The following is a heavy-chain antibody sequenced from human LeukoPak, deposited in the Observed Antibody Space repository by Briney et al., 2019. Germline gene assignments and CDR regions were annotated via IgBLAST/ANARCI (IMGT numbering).Heavy chain of an antibody. CDR3: AREGYSGSLTFDY. D-gene: IGHD1-26*01. Sequence: PGGSLRLSCAVSGFTFDDYAMHWVRQVPGKGLEWVSGINWNSDSIGYADSVKGRFTTSRDNAKNSLYLQMNSLRAEDTALYYCAREGYSGSLTFDYWGQGTLVTVSS. V-gene: IGHV3-9*01. J-gene: IGHJ4*02. CDR1: GFTFDDYA. CDR2: INWNSDSI.